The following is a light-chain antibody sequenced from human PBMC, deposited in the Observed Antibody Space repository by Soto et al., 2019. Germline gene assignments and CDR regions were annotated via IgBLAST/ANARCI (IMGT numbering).Light chain of an antibody. CDR3: CSYAGSSTSYV. Sequence: QSVLPQPASVSGSPGQSITISCTGTSSDVGSYNLVSWYQQHPGKAPKLMIYEGSKRPSGVSNRFSGSKSGNTASLTISGLQAEDEADYYCCSYAGSSTSYVFGTGTKLTVL. J-gene: IGLJ1*01. CDR1: SSDVGSYNL. CDR2: EGS. V-gene: IGLV2-23*01.